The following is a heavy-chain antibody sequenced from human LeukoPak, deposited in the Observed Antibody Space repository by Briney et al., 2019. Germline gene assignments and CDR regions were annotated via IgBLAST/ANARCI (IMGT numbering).Heavy chain of an antibody. Sequence: GGSLRLSCEASGFTFSSYSMSWVRQAPGKGLEWVSAISGSGGSTYYADSVKGRFTISRDNSKNTLYLQMNSLRAEDTAVYYCAKDARTYSSSWYVYWGQGTLVTVSS. CDR3: AKDARTYSSSWYVY. V-gene: IGHV3-23*01. J-gene: IGHJ4*02. CDR2: ISGSGGST. CDR1: GFTFSSYS. D-gene: IGHD6-13*01.